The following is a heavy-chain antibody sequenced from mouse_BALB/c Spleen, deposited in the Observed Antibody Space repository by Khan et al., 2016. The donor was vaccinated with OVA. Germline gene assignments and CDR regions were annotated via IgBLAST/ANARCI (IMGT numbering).Heavy chain of an antibody. CDR3: ARVFYDGYLAWFAY. D-gene: IGHD2-3*01. J-gene: IGHJ3*01. V-gene: IGHV1-54*01. CDR1: GYAFTHYL. Sequence: VQLQESGSELVRPGTSVKVSCKASGYAFTHYLIEWLKQRPGQGLEWIGVINPGSGGTNYNEKFEGKATLTADNSSSTAYMHLSSLTSDDSAVYFCARVFYDGYLAWFAYWGQGTLVTVSA. CDR2: INPGSGGT.